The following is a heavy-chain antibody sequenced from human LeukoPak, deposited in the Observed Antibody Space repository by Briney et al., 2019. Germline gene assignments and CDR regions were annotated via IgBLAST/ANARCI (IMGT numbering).Heavy chain of an antibody. CDR3: ARDQSSSTSCLDY. J-gene: IGHJ4*02. Sequence: GGSLRLSCEVSGFTFSSYSMNWVRQAPGKGLEWISYISSSSSAIYYADSVRGRFTISRDNSKNTLYLQMNSLRAEDTAVYYCARDQSSSTSCLDYWGQGTLVSVSS. CDR2: ISSSSSAI. CDR1: GFTFSSYS. D-gene: IGHD2-2*01. V-gene: IGHV3-48*01.